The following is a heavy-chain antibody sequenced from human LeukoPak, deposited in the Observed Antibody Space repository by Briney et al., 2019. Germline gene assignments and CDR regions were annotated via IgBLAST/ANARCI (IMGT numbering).Heavy chain of an antibody. D-gene: IGHD3-22*01. CDR3: ARGAMIWAPRGAFDI. Sequence: PSETLSLTCAVYGGSFSGYYWSWLRQPPGKGLEWIGEINHSGSTNYNPSLKSRVTISVDTSKNQFSLKLSSVTAADTAVYYCARGAMIWAPRGAFDIWGQGTMVTVSS. J-gene: IGHJ3*02. CDR2: INHSGST. CDR1: GGSFSGYY. V-gene: IGHV4-34*01.